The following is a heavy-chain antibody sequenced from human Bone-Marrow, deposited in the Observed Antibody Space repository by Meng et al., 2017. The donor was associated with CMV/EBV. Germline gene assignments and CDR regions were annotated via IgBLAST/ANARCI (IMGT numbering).Heavy chain of an antibody. CDR2: ISYDGSNK. Sequence: GESLKISCAASGFTFSSYAMHWVRQAPGKGLEWVAVISYDGSNKYYADSVKGRFTISRDNSKNTLYLQMNSLRAEDTAVYYCARHFSTGNSMAYWGQGTLVTGSS. D-gene: IGHD3-9*01. CDR1: GFTFSSYA. CDR3: ARHFSTGNSMAY. V-gene: IGHV3-30-3*01. J-gene: IGHJ4*02.